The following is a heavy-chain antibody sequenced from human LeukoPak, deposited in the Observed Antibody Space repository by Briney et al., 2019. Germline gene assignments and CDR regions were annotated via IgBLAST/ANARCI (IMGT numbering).Heavy chain of an antibody. CDR3: ARGSSSGKHYYGMDV. D-gene: IGHD3-10*01. CDR2: ITPILGIA. V-gene: IGHV1-69*04. Sequence: ASVKVSCKASGGTFSSYAISWVRQAPGQGLEWMGRITPILGIANYAQKFQGGVTITADKSTSTAYMELSSLRSEDTAVYYCARGSSSGKHYYGMDVWGQGTTVTVSS. CDR1: GGTFSSYA. J-gene: IGHJ6*02.